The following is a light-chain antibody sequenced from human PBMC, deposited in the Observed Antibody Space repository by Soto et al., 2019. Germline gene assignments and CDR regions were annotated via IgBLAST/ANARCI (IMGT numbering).Light chain of an antibody. V-gene: IGKV3-11*01. CDR3: QQRSNWV. CDR1: QSVSSY. J-gene: IGKJ4*01. Sequence: EIVLTQSPATLSLSPGERATLSCRASQSVSSYLAWYQQKPGQAPRLLIYDASNRATGIPARFSGSGSGTVFTLTISSLVPEDFAVYYCQQRSNWVFGGGTKVEIK. CDR2: DAS.